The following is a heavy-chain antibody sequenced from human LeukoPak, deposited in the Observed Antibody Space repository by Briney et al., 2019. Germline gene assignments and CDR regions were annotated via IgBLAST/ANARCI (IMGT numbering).Heavy chain of an antibody. V-gene: IGHV3-21*01. CDR1: GFSVSSNY. CDR2: ISSSSSYI. D-gene: IGHD6-13*01. CDR3: ASYSSSSYYYGMDV. Sequence: GGSLRLSCAASGFSVSSNYMSWVRQAPGKGLEWVSSISSSSSYIYYADSVKGRFTISRDNAKNSLYLQMNSLRAEDTAVYYCASYSSSSYYYGMDVWGQGTTVTVSS. J-gene: IGHJ6*02.